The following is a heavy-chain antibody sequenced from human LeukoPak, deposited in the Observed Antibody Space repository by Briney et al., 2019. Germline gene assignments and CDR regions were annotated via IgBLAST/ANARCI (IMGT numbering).Heavy chain of an antibody. Sequence: SETLSLTCTVAGGSISTYYWSWIRQPPGKGLEGSGYIYYSGGTNYNPSLKSRVTISVDASKSQFSLKPSSVPAAETAVYYCARGGVVRGVIPLDYWGQGTLVTVSS. J-gene: IGHJ4*02. V-gene: IGHV4-59*08. CDR2: IYYSGGT. CDR3: ARGGVVRGVIPLDY. CDR1: GGSISTYY. D-gene: IGHD3-10*02.